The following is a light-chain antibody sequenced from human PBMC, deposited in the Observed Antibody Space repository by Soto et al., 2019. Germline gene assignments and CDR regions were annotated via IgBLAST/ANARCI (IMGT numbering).Light chain of an antibody. J-gene: IGLJ1*01. V-gene: IGLV2-14*01. CDR1: SGDIGSYNR. Sequence: SALTQPASVSGSPGQSITISCTGTSGDIGSYNRVSWYQQHPGKAPKLIIYEVTDRPSGVSNRFSGSRSGNTASLTISGLQAEDEADYYCASYRSSFTLYVFGTGTKVTVL. CDR3: ASYRSSFTLYV. CDR2: EVT.